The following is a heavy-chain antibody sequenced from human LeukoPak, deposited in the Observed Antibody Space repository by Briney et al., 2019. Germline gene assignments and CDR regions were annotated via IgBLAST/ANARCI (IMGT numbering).Heavy chain of an antibody. D-gene: IGHD6-19*01. CDR2: IYYSGST. Sequence: SETLSLTCTVSGDSISSYYWSWIRQPPGKGLEWIGYIYYSGSTNYNPSLKSRVTISVDTSKNQFSLKLSSVTAADTAVYYCARESAVAGKEGAYYYYGMDVWGKGTTVTVSS. CDR1: GDSISSYY. V-gene: IGHV4-59*01. CDR3: ARESAVAGKEGAYYYYGMDV. J-gene: IGHJ6*04.